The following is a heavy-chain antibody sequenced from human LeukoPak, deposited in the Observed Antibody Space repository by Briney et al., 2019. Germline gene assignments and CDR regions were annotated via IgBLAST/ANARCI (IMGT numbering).Heavy chain of an antibody. D-gene: IGHD5-24*01. CDR1: GYSFTSYW. CDR3: ARRGIRDGYNYADS. CDR2: IYPGDSDT. Sequence: GESLRISCKGSGYSFTSYWIGWVRQMPGKGLEWMGIIYPGDSDTRYNPSFQGQVTFSADKSINTAYLQWSSLKASDNAIYYCARRGIRDGYNYADSWGQGTLVTVST. V-gene: IGHV5-51*01. J-gene: IGHJ4*02.